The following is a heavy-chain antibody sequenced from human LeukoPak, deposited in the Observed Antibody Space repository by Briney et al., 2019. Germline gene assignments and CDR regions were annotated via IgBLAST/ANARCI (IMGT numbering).Heavy chain of an antibody. CDR1: GGSISSYY. Sequence: PSETLSLTCTVSGGSISSYYWTWIRQPAGKGLEWIGYIYHTGTTNYNPSLKSRVTMSVGTSKNQFSLKLTSLTAADTAIYYCARLAVGSWGQGTLVIVSS. V-gene: IGHV4-59*08. CDR3: ARLAVGS. J-gene: IGHJ4*02. D-gene: IGHD6-19*01. CDR2: IYHTGTT.